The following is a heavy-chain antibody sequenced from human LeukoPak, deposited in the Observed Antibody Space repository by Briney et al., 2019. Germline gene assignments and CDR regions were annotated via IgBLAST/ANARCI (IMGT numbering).Heavy chain of an antibody. V-gene: IGHV1-2*02. Sequence: ASVKVSCKASGYTFTGYYMHWVRQAPGQGLEWMGWINPNSGGTNYAQKFQGRVTMTRDTSISIAYMELSRLRSDDTAVYYCARDYVRYCSGGSRYGYWGQGTLVTVSS. D-gene: IGHD2-15*01. CDR3: ARDYVRYCSGGSRYGY. CDR2: INPNSGGT. J-gene: IGHJ4*02. CDR1: GYTFTGYY.